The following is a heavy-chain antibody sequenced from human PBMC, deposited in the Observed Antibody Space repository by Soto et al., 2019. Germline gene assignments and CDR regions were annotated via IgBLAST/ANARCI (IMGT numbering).Heavy chain of an antibody. D-gene: IGHD2-21*02. J-gene: IGHJ4*02. V-gene: IGHV1-69*06. CDR3: ANWGGDFDGGGDY. CDR1: GGTFSNFA. Sequence: QVQLVQSGAEVKKPGSSVKVSCKASGGTFSNFALSWVRQAPGQGLEWMGGIIPMFGTANYAQKFQGRVTITADKSTSTAYMELSSLRSEATAVYYCANWGGDFDGGGDYWGQGTLVTVSS. CDR2: IIPMFGTA.